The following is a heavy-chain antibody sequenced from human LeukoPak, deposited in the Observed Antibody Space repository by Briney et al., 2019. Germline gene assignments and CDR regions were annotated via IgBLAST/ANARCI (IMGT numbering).Heavy chain of an antibody. CDR2: ISSDGTNT. CDR3: ARDQSQAGPTTVDY. Sequence: GGSLRLSCAASGFTFSNAWMSWVRQAPGKGLLWLSRISSDGTNTKYVDSVKGRFTISRDNAKNTLYLQMNSLRAEDTAVYYSARDQSQAGPTTVDYWGQGTLVTVSS. V-gene: IGHV3-74*03. CDR1: GFTFSNAW. D-gene: IGHD1-14*01. J-gene: IGHJ4*02.